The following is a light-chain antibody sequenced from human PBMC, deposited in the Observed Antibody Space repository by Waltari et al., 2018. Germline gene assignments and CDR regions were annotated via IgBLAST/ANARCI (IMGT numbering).Light chain of an antibody. CDR3: QQREDWPLT. CDR2: DTS. V-gene: IGKV3-11*01. CDR1: QSVRNY. Sequence: EIVLTQSPASLSLSPGEGATLSCRASQSVRNYLTWYQQKPGQAPRLLIYDTSIRATGIPARFSGSWSGTYFTLTIGSVEPEDFAVYYCQQREDWPLTFGGGTKVEIK. J-gene: IGKJ4*01.